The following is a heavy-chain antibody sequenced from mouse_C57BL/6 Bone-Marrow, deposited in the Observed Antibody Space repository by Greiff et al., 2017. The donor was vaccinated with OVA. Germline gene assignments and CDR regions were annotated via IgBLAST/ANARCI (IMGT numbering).Heavy chain of an antibody. CDR2: ISDGGSYT. CDR3: AKQLRSYAMDY. Sequence: EVQRVESGGGLVKPGGSLKLSCAASGFTFSSYAMSWVRQTPEKRLEWVATISDGGSYTYYPDNVKGRFTISRDNAKNNLYLQMSHLKSEDTAMYYCAKQLRSYAMDYWGQGTSVTVSS. J-gene: IGHJ4*01. D-gene: IGHD1-1*01. CDR1: GFTFSSYA. V-gene: IGHV5-4*01.